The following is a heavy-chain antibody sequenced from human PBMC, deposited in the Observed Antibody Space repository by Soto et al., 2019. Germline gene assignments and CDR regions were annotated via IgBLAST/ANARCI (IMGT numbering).Heavy chain of an antibody. CDR2: ITCSGGST. Sequence: EVQLLESGGDLAKPGGSLRLSCAASGFSFDSYAMSWVRQAPGKGLEWVSSITCSGGSTYYADFVKGRFTISRDNSKNTLYLQMNSLRVEDTAVYYCAILSRCIVERNFFDFWGQGTLVTVPS. V-gene: IGHV3-23*01. J-gene: IGHJ4*02. D-gene: IGHD1-1*01. CDR1: GFSFDSYA. CDR3: AILSRCIVERNFFDF.